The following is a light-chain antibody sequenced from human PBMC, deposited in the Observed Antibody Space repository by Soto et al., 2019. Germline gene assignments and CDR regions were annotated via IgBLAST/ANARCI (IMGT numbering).Light chain of an antibody. CDR1: QSISSY. J-gene: IGKJ2*01. CDR2: AAS. CDR3: LQTYTSPNT. Sequence: DIQLTQSPSSLSASVGDRVTITCRASQSISSYLSWYLQKPGKAPKLLIYAASSLQSGVPSRFSGSGSATDFTLTISSLQREDFRAFYCLQTYTSPNTFGQGTTLEI. V-gene: IGKV1-39*01.